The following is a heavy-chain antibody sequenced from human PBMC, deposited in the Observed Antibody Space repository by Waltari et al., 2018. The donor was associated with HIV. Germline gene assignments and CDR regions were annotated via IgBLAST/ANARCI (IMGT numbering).Heavy chain of an antibody. CDR2: IKQDGSEK. J-gene: IGHJ6*02. Sequence: EVQLVESGGGLVQPGGSLRLSCAASGFTFSSYWMSWVRQAPGKGLEWVANIKQDGSEKYYVDSVKGRFTISRDNAKNSLYLQMNSLRAEDTAVYYCARDQAALWLLRQKYGMDVWGQGTTVTVSS. CDR3: ARDQAALWLLRQKYGMDV. CDR1: GFTFSSYW. V-gene: IGHV3-7*01. D-gene: IGHD5-18*01.